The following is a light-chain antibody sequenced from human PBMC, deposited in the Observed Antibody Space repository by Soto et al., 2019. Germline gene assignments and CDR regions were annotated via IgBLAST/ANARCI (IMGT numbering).Light chain of an antibody. V-gene: IGLV2-14*01. CDR1: SSDVGGYNS. J-gene: IGLJ1*01. Sequence: QSVLTQPASVSGSPGQSITISCTETSSDVGGYNSVSWYQQHPGKAPKLMIYEVSYRPSGVSDRFSGSKSGNTASLTISGLQAEDEADYYCSSLASSCPYVFGTGTKLTVL. CDR3: SSLASSCPYV. CDR2: EVS.